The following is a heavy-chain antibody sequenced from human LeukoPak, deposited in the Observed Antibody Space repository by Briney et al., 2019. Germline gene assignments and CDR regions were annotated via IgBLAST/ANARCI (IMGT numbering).Heavy chain of an antibody. CDR1: GFTVRSTS. CDR3: ARDYTGYFP. V-gene: IGHV3-7*03. J-gene: IGHJ5*02. CDR2: IKTDGSEK. D-gene: IGHD3-9*01. Sequence: PGGSLRLSCAASGFTVRSTSMSWVRQAPGKGLEWVANIKTDGSEKYYVDSVKGRFTISRDNAKNSLYLQMNSLRAEDTAVYYCARDYTGYFPWGQGTLVIVSS.